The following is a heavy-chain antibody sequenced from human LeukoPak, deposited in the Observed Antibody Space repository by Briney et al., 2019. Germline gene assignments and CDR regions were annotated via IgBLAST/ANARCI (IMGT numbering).Heavy chain of an antibody. V-gene: IGHV3-48*04. D-gene: IGHD3-10*02. Sequence: ETLSLTCTVSGGSISSPNWWSWVRQSPGKGLEWVSYISSSGSTIYYADSVKGRFTISRDNAKNSLYLQMNSLRAEDTAVYYCAELGITMIGGVWGKGTTVTISS. J-gene: IGHJ6*04. CDR1: GGSISSPN. CDR3: AELGITMIGGV. CDR2: ISSSGSTI.